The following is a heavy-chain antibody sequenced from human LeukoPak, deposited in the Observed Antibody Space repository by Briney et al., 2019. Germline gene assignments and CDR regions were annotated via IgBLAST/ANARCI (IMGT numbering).Heavy chain of an antibody. Sequence: GGSLRLSCAASGFTFSSYAMHWVRQAPGKGLEWVAVISYDGSNKYYADSVKGRFTISRDNSKNTLYLQMNSLRAEDTAVYYCARVSGDYYGSGSYYAAFDIWGQGTMVTVSS. CDR3: ARVSGDYYGSGSYYAAFDI. J-gene: IGHJ3*02. CDR2: ISYDGSNK. V-gene: IGHV3-30-3*01. CDR1: GFTFSSYA. D-gene: IGHD3-10*01.